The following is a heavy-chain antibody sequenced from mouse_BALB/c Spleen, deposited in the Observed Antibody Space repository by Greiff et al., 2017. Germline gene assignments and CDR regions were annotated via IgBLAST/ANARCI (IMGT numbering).Heavy chain of an antibody. Sequence: VQLKESGPELVKPGASVKISCKASGYTFTDYNMHWVKQSHGKSLEWIGYIYPYNGGTGYNQKFKSKATLTVDNSSSTAYMELRSLTSEDSAVYYCARGGGKGGFAYWGQGTLVTVSA. CDR1: GYTFTDYN. J-gene: IGHJ3*01. D-gene: IGHD1-1*02. CDR2: IYPYNGGT. V-gene: IGHV1S29*02. CDR3: ARGGGKGGFAY.